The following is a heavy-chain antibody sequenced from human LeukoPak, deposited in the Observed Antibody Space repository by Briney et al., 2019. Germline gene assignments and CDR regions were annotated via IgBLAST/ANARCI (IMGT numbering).Heavy chain of an antibody. Sequence: PGGSLRLSCAASGFTFSSYAMSWVRQAPGKGLEWVSAISGSGGNTYYADSVKGRFTISRDNSKNTLYLQMNSLRAEDTAVYYCAKDSYGDYGYWYFDLWGRGTLVTVSS. V-gene: IGHV3-23*01. J-gene: IGHJ2*01. CDR1: GFTFSSYA. CDR2: ISGSGGNT. D-gene: IGHD4-17*01. CDR3: AKDSYGDYGYWYFDL.